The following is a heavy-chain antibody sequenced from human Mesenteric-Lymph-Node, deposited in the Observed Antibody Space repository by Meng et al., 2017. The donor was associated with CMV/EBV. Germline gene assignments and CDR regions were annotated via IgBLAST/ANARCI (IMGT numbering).Heavy chain of an antibody. V-gene: IGHV3-69-1*01. Sequence: AASGFTCSDYDMHGVRQTPGKGLECVSSISSSESSISYADSVKGRFTISRDNAKTSLYLQMNGLRADDTAVYYCARGCSTTNCPPFSWGQGTLVTVSS. CDR1: GFTCSDYD. CDR2: ISSSESSI. CDR3: ARGCSTTNCPPFS. J-gene: IGHJ5*02. D-gene: IGHD2-2*01.